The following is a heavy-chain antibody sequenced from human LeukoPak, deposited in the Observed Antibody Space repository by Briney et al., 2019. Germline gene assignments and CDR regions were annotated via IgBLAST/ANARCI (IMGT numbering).Heavy chain of an antibody. CDR3: ARRKGYSSSWEEDY. J-gene: IGHJ4*02. Sequence: APVKVSCRASGYTFTSYDINWVRQATGQGLEWMGWMNPNSGNTGYAQKFQGRVTMTRNTSISTAYMELSSLRSEDTAVYYCARRKGYSSSWEEDYWGQGTLVTVSP. V-gene: IGHV1-8*01. CDR1: GYTFTSYD. D-gene: IGHD6-13*01. CDR2: MNPNSGNT.